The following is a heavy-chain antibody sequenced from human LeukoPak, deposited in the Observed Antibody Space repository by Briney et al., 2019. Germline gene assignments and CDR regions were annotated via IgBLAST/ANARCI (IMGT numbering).Heavy chain of an antibody. Sequence: PGGSLRLSCAASGFTFSSYAMSWVRQAPGKGLEWVSAISGSGGSTYYADSVKGRFTISRDNSKNTLYLQMNSLRAEDTAVYYCAKDLMSHWNHQSCFDYWGQGTLVTVSS. D-gene: IGHD1-1*01. CDR2: ISGSGGST. CDR1: GFTFSSYA. CDR3: AKDLMSHWNHQSCFDY. J-gene: IGHJ4*02. V-gene: IGHV3-23*01.